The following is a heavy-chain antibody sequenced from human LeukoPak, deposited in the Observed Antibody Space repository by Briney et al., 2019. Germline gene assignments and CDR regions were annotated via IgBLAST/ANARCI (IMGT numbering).Heavy chain of an antibody. Sequence: GRSLRLSCAASGFTFSSYGMHWVRQAPGKGLEWVAVISYDGSNKYYADSVKGRFTIPRDNSKNTLSLQVSSLRTEDTAVYYCAKDRYSYAFEYSDSWGQGTLVTVSS. V-gene: IGHV3-30*18. CDR3: AKDRYSYAFEYSDS. D-gene: IGHD5-18*01. CDR1: GFTFSSYG. CDR2: ISYDGSNK. J-gene: IGHJ4*02.